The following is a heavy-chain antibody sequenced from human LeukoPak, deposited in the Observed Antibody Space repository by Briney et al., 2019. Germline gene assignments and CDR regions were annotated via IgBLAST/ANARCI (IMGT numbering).Heavy chain of an antibody. CDR3: AREFRGFDP. CDR2: IYSGGST. J-gene: IGHJ5*02. D-gene: IGHD3-10*01. CDR1: GFSVSSNY. V-gene: IGHV3-66*01. Sequence: GGSLRLSCAVSGFSVSSNYMNWVRQAPGKGLEWVSVIYSGGSTYYADSVKGRFIISRDNSKNILYLQMNSLTAEDTAVYYCAREFRGFDPWGQGTLVIVSS.